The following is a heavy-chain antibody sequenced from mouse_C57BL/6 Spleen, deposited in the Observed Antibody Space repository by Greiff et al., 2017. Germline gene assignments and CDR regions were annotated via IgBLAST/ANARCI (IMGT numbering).Heavy chain of an antibody. Sequence: VQRVESGAELVRPGTSVKMSCKASGYTFTNYWIGWAKQRPGHGLEWIGDIYPGGGYTNYNEKFKGKATLTADKSSSTAYMQFSSLTSEDSAIYYCARGLDYWYFDVWGTGTTVTVSS. CDR2: IYPGGGYT. D-gene: IGHD3-3*01. J-gene: IGHJ1*03. CDR3: ARGLDYWYFDV. V-gene: IGHV1-63*01. CDR1: GYTFTNYW.